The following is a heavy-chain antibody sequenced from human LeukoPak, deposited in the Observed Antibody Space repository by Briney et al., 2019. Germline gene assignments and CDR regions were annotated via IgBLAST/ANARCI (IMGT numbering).Heavy chain of an antibody. J-gene: IGHJ3*02. CDR2: ISWNSGSR. Sequence: PGGSLRLSCAASGFTFETTAMHWVRQVPGKGLEWVSGISWNSGSRGYADSVKGRFTISRDNAKNSLYLQMNSLRAEDTAVYYCARGNQQNWGSDAFDIWGQGTMVTVSS. CDR3: ARGNQQNWGSDAFDI. CDR1: GFTFETTA. V-gene: IGHV3-9*01. D-gene: IGHD7-27*01.